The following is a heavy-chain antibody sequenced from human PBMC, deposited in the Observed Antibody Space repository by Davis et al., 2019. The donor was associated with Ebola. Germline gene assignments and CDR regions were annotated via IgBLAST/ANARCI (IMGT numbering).Heavy chain of an antibody. CDR2: ITWNGRRK. Sequence: PGGSLRLSCAASGFTLDNHAMHWVRQVPGKGLEWVSGITWNGRRKDYADSVRGRFTISRDNAKNSLYMQMNSLRTDDTALYYCARDLFPGGVGAGTSFDYWGQGALVTVSS. CDR1: GFTLDNHA. CDR3: ARDLFPGGVGAGTSFDY. V-gene: IGHV3-9*01. D-gene: IGHD6-19*01. J-gene: IGHJ4*02.